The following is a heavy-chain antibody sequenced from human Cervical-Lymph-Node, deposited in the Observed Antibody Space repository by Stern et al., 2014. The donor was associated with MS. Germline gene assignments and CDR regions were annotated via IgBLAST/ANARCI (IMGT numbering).Heavy chain of an antibody. CDR2: IIPIFGTA. Sequence: VHLVESGAEVKKPGSSVKVYCKASGGTFSSYAISWVRQAPGQGLEWMGGIIPIFGTANYAQKFQGRVTITADESTSTAYMELSSLRSEDTAVYYCARDPEDDSSGYYYSWGQGTLVTVSS. CDR3: ARDPEDDSSGYYYS. D-gene: IGHD3-22*01. V-gene: IGHV1-69*01. J-gene: IGHJ4*02. CDR1: GGTFSSYA.